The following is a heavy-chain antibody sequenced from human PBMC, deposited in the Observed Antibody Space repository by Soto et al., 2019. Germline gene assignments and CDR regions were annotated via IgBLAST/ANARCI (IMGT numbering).Heavy chain of an antibody. D-gene: IGHD3-22*01. V-gene: IGHV4-38-2*01. CDR1: GYSISSGYY. Sequence: SETLSLTCAVSGYSISSGYYWGWLRQPPGKGLEWIGSIYHGGSTYYNPSLNSRVTLSIDMTNNHVSLILNSVTAADTAVYYCASGGGIPRTYDSSGYYFDYWGQGTLVTVSS. CDR2: IYHGGST. CDR3: ASGGGIPRTYDSSGYYFDY. J-gene: IGHJ4*02.